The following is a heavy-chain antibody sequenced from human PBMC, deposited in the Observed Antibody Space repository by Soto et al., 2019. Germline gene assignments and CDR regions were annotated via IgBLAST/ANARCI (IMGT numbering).Heavy chain of an antibody. CDR3: AKWSGFGDA. V-gene: IGHV3-23*01. J-gene: IGHJ5*02. Sequence: GGSLRLSCAASGFTLSSNSMTWVRQAPGKRLQWVSGISNDGSTTFYIDSVRGRFTISRDTSTNTLYLQMDSLRVEDTAVYFCAKWSGFGDAWGQGTLVTVSS. CDR1: GFTLSSNS. D-gene: IGHD3-10*01. CDR2: ISNDGSTT.